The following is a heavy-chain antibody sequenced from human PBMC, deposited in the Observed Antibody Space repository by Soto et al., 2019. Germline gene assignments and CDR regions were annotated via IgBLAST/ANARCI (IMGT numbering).Heavy chain of an antibody. CDR3: ARVSHYGDYDLGLWFDY. J-gene: IGHJ4*02. V-gene: IGHV3-53*01. CDR1: GFTVSSNY. CDR2: IYSGGST. Sequence: EVPLVESGGGLIQPGGSLRLSCAASGFTVSSNYMSWVRQAPGKGLEWVSVIYSGGSTYYADSVKGRFTISRDNSKNTLYLQMNSLRAEDTAVYYCARVSHYGDYDLGLWFDYWGQGTLVTVSS. D-gene: IGHD4-17*01.